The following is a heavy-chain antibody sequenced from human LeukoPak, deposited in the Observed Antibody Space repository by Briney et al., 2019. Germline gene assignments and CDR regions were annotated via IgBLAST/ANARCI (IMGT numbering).Heavy chain of an antibody. V-gene: IGHV3-53*05. CDR1: GFTVSSNY. D-gene: IGHD1-26*01. CDR2: IYSGGRT. Sequence: GGSLRLSCAASGFTVSSNYMSWVRQAPGKGLEWVSVIYSGGRTYYADSVKGRFTISRDNSKDTLYLQMNSLRAEDTAVYYCARAAVIVGASYFDYWGQGTLVTVSS. CDR3: ARAAVIVGASYFDY. J-gene: IGHJ4*02.